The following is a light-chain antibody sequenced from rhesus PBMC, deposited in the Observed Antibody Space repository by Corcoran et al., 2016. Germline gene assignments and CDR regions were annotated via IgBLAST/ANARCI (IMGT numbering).Light chain of an antibody. CDR2: HVS. V-gene: IGKV3-35*01. CDR3: QQYNDWNS. Sequence: EIEMTQSPDILSLSPGERATLSCRASQNVNNNLAWYQQKPGEAPRRLIYHVSTRATGIPDRFSGRGSGTEFTLTSSSLEPEDVGVYYCQQYNDWNSFGQGTKVEIK. CDR1: QNVNNN. J-gene: IGKJ2*01.